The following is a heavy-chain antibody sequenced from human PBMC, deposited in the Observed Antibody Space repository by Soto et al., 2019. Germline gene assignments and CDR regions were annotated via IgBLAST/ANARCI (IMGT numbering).Heavy chain of an antibody. Sequence: QVQLVESGGGVVQPGRSLRLSCVASGFTFSSYGMHWVRQAPGKGLEWVAIISYDGSNTYYAESVKGRFTISRDNSKNTLYLQMNSLRAEDTSVYYCAKEGGLSGSYYISSSYYFDYWGQGTLVTVSP. V-gene: IGHV3-30*18. CDR2: ISYDGSNT. J-gene: IGHJ4*02. D-gene: IGHD1-26*01. CDR1: GFTFSSYG. CDR3: AKEGGLSGSYYISSSYYFDY.